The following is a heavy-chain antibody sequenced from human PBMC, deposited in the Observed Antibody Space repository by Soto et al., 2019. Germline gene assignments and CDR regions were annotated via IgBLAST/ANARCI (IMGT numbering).Heavy chain of an antibody. CDR1: GFTFSSYA. CDR2: ISGSGGST. V-gene: IGHV3-23*01. J-gene: IGHJ4*02. CDR3: AKDLANYDILTGYYPFDY. D-gene: IGHD3-9*01. Sequence: GGSLRLSCAASGFTFSSYAMSWVRQAPGKGLEWVSAISGSGGSTYYADSVKGRFTISRDNSKNTLYLQMNSLRAEDTAVYYCAKDLANYDILTGYYPFDYWGQGTLVTVSS.